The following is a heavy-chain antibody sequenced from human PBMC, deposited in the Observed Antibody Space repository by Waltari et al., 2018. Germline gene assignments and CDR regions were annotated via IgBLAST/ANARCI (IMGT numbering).Heavy chain of an antibody. J-gene: IGHJ6*02. Sequence: QVQLQESGPGLVKPSETLSLTCTVSGGSISSYYWSWIRQPPGKGLEWIGYIYYSGSTNYNPSLKSRVTISVDTSKNQFSLKLSSVTAADTAVYYCARVLELYGDYVPHYYYGMDVWGQGTTVTVSS. CDR1: GGSISSYY. CDR3: ARVLELYGDYVPHYYYGMDV. V-gene: IGHV4-59*01. CDR2: IYYSGST. D-gene: IGHD4-17*01.